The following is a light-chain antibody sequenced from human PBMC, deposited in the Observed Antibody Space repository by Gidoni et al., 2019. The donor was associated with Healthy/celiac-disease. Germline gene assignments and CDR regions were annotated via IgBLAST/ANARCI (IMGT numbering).Light chain of an antibody. CDR3: QQLNSYPPLT. J-gene: IGKJ4*01. CDR1: QGISSY. V-gene: IGKV1-9*01. CDR2: SAS. Sequence: DIQVTQSPTFLSASVGDRVTITCRASQGISSYLAWYQQKQGKAPKLLIYSASTLKSGVPSGFSGSGSGTEFTLTISSLQPEDFATYYCQQLNSYPPLTFGGGTKVEIK.